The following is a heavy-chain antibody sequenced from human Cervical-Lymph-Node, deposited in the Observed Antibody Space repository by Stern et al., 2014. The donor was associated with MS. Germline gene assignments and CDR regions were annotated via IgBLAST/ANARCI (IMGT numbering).Heavy chain of an antibody. Sequence: QVTLRESGPTLVKPTQTLTLTCTFSGFSLSVDLVGVAWIRQPPGRALEWLALIYWDDDKRYSPSLKTRLTITKDTSKNQVILTMTNMDPVDTATYYCAHHGMANYTFDYWGQGTLVTVSS. V-gene: IGHV2-5*02. D-gene: IGHD5-24*01. CDR1: GFSLSVDLVG. CDR2: IYWDDDK. J-gene: IGHJ4*02. CDR3: AHHGMANYTFDY.